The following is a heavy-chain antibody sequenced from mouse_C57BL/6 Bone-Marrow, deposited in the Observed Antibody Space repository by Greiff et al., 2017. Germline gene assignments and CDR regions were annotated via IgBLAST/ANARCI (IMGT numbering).Heavy chain of an antibody. CDR2: INPNNGGT. D-gene: IGHD3-2*02. Sequence: VQLQQSGPELVKPGASVKIPCTASGYTFTDYNMDWVKQSHGKSLEWIGDINPNNGGTIYNQKFKGKATLTVDKSSSTDYMELRSLPSEDTSVYYCARGAAQASYYAMDFWGPGTSVTVSS. CDR3: ARGAAQASYYAMDF. CDR1: GYTFTDYN. J-gene: IGHJ4*01. V-gene: IGHV1-18*01.